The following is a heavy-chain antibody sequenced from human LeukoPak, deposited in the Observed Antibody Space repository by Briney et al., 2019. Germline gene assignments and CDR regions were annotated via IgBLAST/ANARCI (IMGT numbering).Heavy chain of an antibody. CDR1: GYSFNSHW. CDR2: FHPGDSES. V-gene: IGHV5-51*01. CDR3: ARTIAFYYDSSSYMDL. D-gene: IGHD3-22*01. J-gene: IGHJ5*02. Sequence: GESLKISCKGSGYSFNSHWIGWVRQMPGKGLEWMGIFHPGDSESRYSPSFQGQVTMSADQTITTAYLQWNNLKASDTAMYFCARTIAFYYDSSSYMDLWGQGTLVTVSS.